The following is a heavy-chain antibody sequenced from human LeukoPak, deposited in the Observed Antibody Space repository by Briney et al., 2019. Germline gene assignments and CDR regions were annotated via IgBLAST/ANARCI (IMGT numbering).Heavy chain of an antibody. J-gene: IGHJ5*02. Sequence: SVKVSCKASGGTFSSYAISWVRQAPGQGLEWMGGIIPIFGTANYAQKFQGRVTITADESTSTAYMELSSLRSEDTAVYYCARPDKPMVQFDNWFDPWGQGTLVAVSS. V-gene: IGHV1-69*13. CDR2: IIPIFGTA. CDR3: ARPDKPMVQFDNWFDP. CDR1: GGTFSSYA. D-gene: IGHD3-10*01.